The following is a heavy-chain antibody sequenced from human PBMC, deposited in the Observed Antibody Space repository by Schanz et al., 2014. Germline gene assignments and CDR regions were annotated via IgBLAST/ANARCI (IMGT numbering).Heavy chain of an antibody. J-gene: IGHJ4*02. CDR2: IYYSGST. CDR3: ATWRGDDSGGHGQFDY. Sequence: QVQLQESGPGLVKPSETLSLTCTVSGGSISSFYWSWIRQPPGKGLEWIGTIYYSGSTYYNPSLKSRVTMSVDPSRNQFALRLNSVTAADTAVYYCATWRGDDSGGHGQFDYWGQGALVTVSS. CDR1: GGSISSFY. D-gene: IGHD3-22*01. V-gene: IGHV4-59*04.